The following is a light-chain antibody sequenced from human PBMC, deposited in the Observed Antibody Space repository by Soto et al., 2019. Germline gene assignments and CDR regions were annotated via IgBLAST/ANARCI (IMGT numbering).Light chain of an antibody. Sequence: DIQRTQSPSSLSASVGDRVTITCRASQSISSYLNWYQQKPGKAPKLLIYAASSLQSEVPSRFSGSASGTDFTLTISSLQPEDFATYYCQQSYSTPRTFGQGTKWISN. CDR3: QQSYSTPRT. CDR1: QSISSY. CDR2: AAS. V-gene: IGKV1-39*01. J-gene: IGKJ1*01.